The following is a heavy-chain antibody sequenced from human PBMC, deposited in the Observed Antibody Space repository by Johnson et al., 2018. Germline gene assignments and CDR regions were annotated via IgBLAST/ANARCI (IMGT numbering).Heavy chain of an antibody. Sequence: VQLVQSGGGVVQPGGSLRLSCAASGFSFTSHWMNWVRQAPGKGLEWVGRMKSKTDGGTTDYAAPVKGRFTISREDSKNTLYLQVNRLKTEDTAVYFRTTYHRGSENSFGDYYYCYMDVWGKGTTVTVSS. CDR1: GFSFTSHW. D-gene: IGHD3-10*01. J-gene: IGHJ6*03. CDR3: TTYHRGSENSFGDYYYCYMDV. V-gene: IGHV3-15*07. CDR2: MKSKTDGGTT.